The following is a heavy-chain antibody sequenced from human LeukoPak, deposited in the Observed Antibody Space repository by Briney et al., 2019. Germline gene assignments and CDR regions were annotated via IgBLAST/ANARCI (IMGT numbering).Heavy chain of an antibody. D-gene: IGHD2-21*02. CDR3: ARLPRRVTAFTKKNWFDP. V-gene: IGHV4-34*01. CDR1: GGSFSGYY. CDR2: INHSGST. Sequence: PSETLSLTCAVYGGSFSGYYWSWIRQPPGKGLEWIGEINHSGSTNYNPSLKSRVTISVDTSKNQFSLKLSSVTAADTAVYYCARLPRRVTAFTKKNWFDPWGQGTLVTVSS. J-gene: IGHJ5*02.